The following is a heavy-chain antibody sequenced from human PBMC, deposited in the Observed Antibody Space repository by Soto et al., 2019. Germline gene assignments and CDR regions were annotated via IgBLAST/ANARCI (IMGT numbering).Heavy chain of an antibody. CDR1: GGTFDNYA. CDR2: IIPMLDSA. D-gene: IGHD3-22*01. Sequence: QVQLVQSGAEVKKPGSSVKVSCKASGGTFDNYAITWVRQAPGQGLEWMAGIIPMLDSANYAEKFQDRVTITADESTSTAYMEVSSLRSEDTDVYYCARTYHYDIGGKPYFYYGMDVWGQVTTVTVSS. CDR3: ARTYHYDIGGKPYFYYGMDV. V-gene: IGHV1-69*12. J-gene: IGHJ6*02.